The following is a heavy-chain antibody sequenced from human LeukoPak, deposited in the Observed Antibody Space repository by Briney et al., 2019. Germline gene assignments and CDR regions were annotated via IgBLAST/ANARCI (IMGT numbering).Heavy chain of an antibody. Sequence: ASVKVSCKASGYTFTDYYMHWVRQAPGQGPEWMGWINPNGGGTNYAQKFLGRVTLTSDTSFSTAYMELSRLRSDDTAVYYCAISSGYFRYFEHWGQGTLVTVSS. CDR3: AISSGYFRYFEH. D-gene: IGHD3-22*01. CDR1: GYTFTDYY. J-gene: IGHJ4*02. CDR2: INPNGGGT. V-gene: IGHV1-2*02.